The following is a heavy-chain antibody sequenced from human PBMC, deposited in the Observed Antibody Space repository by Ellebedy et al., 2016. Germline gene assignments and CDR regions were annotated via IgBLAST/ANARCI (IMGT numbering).Heavy chain of an antibody. J-gene: IGHJ4*02. D-gene: IGHD1-26*01. CDR3: ARVDRWELLYSDY. CDR1: GGTFSSYA. Sequence: ASVKVSCKASGGTFSSYAISWVRQAPGQGLEWMGGIIPIFGTANYAQKFQGRVTITADESTSTAYMELSSLRSEDTAVYYCARVDRWELLYSDYWGQGTLVTVSS. CDR2: IIPIFGTA. V-gene: IGHV1-69*13.